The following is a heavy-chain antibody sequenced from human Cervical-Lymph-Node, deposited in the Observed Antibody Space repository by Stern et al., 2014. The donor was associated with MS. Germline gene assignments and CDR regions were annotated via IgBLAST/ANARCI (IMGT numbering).Heavy chain of an antibody. CDR2: INPDSGGI. J-gene: IGHJ3*01. CDR1: GYTFTDYY. Sequence: QVQLVQSGAALKKPGTSVKVSCQTSGYTFTDYYIHWVRQAPGQGLEWMGRINPDSGGITYAQKFQGRVTITRDTLRKQAHLALGSVVSDDTAMFYCTRDLVGTDAFDVWGQGTMVIVSS. D-gene: IGHD1-14*01. V-gene: IGHV1-2*06. CDR3: TRDLVGTDAFDV.